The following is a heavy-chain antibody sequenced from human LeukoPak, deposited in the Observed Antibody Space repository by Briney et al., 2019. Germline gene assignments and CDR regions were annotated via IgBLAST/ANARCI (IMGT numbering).Heavy chain of an antibody. D-gene: IGHD3-3*01. Sequence: GASVKVSCKASGGTFSSYAISWVRQAPGQGLEWMGGIIPIFGTANYAQKFQGRVTITADESTSTAYMELSSLRSEDTAVYYCASLTYYDFWSGYYTWNYFDYWGQGTLATVSS. CDR3: ASLTYYDFWSGYYTWNYFDY. V-gene: IGHV1-69*01. CDR1: GGTFSSYA. CDR2: IIPIFGTA. J-gene: IGHJ4*02.